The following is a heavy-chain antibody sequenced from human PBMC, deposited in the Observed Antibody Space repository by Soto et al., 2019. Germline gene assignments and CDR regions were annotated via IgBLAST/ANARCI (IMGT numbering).Heavy chain of an antibody. CDR3: ARAFRSRGDVYNYFDY. V-gene: IGHV1-69*12. CDR1: GGTFSSYA. Sequence: QVQLVQSGAEVKKPGSSVKVSCKASGGTFSSYAISWVRQAPGQGLEWMGGIIPIFGTANYAQKFQGRVTIPADESTSTAYMDLSSLRSEDTAVYYCARAFRSRGDVYNYFDYWGQGTLVTVSS. CDR2: IIPIFGTA. D-gene: IGHD3-3*01. J-gene: IGHJ4*02.